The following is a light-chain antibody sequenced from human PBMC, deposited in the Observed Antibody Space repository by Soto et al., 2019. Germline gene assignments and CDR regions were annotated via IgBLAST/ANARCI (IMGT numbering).Light chain of an antibody. CDR2: EVT. CDR3: SSYTTGSSLV. Sequence: QSALTQPTSVSGSPGQSVTISCTGTSSDVGSYDRVSWYQQPPGTAPKLMIYEVTNRPSGVPDRFSGSKSGNTASLTISGLQPEDEADYYCSSYTTGSSLVFGGGTKLTVL. J-gene: IGLJ2*01. CDR1: SSDVGSYDR. V-gene: IGLV2-18*02.